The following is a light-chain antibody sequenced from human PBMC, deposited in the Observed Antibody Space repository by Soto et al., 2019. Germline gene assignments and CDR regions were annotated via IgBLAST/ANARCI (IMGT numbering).Light chain of an antibody. CDR2: GAS. CDR3: QHRTNWPPAIS. J-gene: IGKJ5*01. Sequence: EIVLTQSPGTLSLSPGERATLSCRASQSVSNNYLAWYQQKPGQAPRLLIYGASNRATGIPDRFSGSGSGTDFTLTISRLEPEDFAVYYCQHRTNWPPAISFGQGTRLEI. CDR1: QSVSNNY. V-gene: IGKV3D-20*02.